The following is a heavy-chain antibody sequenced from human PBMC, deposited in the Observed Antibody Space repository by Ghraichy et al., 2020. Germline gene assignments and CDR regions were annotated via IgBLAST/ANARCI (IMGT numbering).Heavy chain of an antibody. CDR3: AKVHSSSWYAYFQH. D-gene: IGHD6-13*01. J-gene: IGHJ1*01. CDR1: GFTFSSYA. Sequence: GESLNISCAASGFTFSSYAMSWVRQAPGKGLEWVSAISGSGGSTYYADSVKGRFTISRDNSKNTLYLQMNSLRAEDTAVYYCAKVHSSSWYAYFQHWGQGTLVTVSS. V-gene: IGHV3-23*01. CDR2: ISGSGGST.